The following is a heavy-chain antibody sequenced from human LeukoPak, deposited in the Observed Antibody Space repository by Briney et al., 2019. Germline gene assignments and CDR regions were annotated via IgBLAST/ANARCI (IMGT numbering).Heavy chain of an antibody. J-gene: IGHJ4*02. CDR3: ASTMKTTVVTFLFDY. CDR2: IIPIFGTV. Sequence: EASVKVSCKASGGTFSNYAISWVRQAPGQGVEWVGGIIPIFGTVNYAQKFQGRVTITADESTSTAYMELSSLRSEDTAIYYCASTMKTTVVTFLFDYWGQGTLVTVSS. CDR1: GGTFSNYA. V-gene: IGHV1-69*13. D-gene: IGHD4-23*01.